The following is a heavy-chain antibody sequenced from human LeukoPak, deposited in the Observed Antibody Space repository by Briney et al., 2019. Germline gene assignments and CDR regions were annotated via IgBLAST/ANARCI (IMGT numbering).Heavy chain of an antibody. D-gene: IGHD3-9*01. CDR1: GFTFSSYW. CDR3: ARDYTGYFP. J-gene: IGHJ5*02. CDR2: IKTDGSEK. Sequence: GGSLRLSCEASGFTFSSYWMSWVRQDPGKELEWVANIKTDGSEKYYVDSVKVRFTISRDNAKNSLYLQMNSLRAEDTAVYYCARDYTGYFPWGQGTLVIVSS. V-gene: IGHV3-7*03.